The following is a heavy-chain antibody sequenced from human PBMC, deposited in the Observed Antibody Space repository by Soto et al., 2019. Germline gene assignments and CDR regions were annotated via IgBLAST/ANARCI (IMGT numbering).Heavy chain of an antibody. J-gene: IGHJ6*02. Sequence: QVQLVESGGGVVQPGRSLRLSCAASGFTFSSYGMHWVRQAPGKGLEWVAVIWYDGSNKYYADSVKGRFTISRDNSKNTLYLQMNSLRAEDTAVYYCASGRYSSSRDGMDVWGQGTTVTVSS. CDR1: GFTFSSYG. V-gene: IGHV3-33*01. D-gene: IGHD6-6*01. CDR3: ASGRYSSSRDGMDV. CDR2: IWYDGSNK.